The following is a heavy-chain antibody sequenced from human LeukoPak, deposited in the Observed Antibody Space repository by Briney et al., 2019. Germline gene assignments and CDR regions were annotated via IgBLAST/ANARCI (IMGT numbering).Heavy chain of an antibody. CDR2: IYASGNI. CDR3: ATGYGKLDS. V-gene: IGHV4-61*02. CDR1: GGSISSGSYY. J-gene: IGHJ5*01. Sequence: SQTLSLTCTVSGGSISSGSYYWRWIRQPAGKGLEWIGRIYASGNINYNPSLKSRVTISVDTSKNQFSLKLSSVPAADTAVYYCATGYGKLDSWGQGTLVTVSS. D-gene: IGHD2-15*01.